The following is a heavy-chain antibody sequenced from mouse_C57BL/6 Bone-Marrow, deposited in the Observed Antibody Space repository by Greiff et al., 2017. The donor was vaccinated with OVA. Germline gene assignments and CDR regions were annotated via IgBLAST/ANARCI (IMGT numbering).Heavy chain of an antibody. V-gene: IGHV1-64*01. CDR1: GYTFTSYW. CDR3: AKYDGSSFYYAMDY. D-gene: IGHD1-1*01. J-gene: IGHJ4*01. Sequence: QVQLQQPGAELVKPGASVKLSCKASGYTFTSYWMHWVKQRPGQGLEWIGMIHPNSGSTNYNEKFKSKATLTVDKSSSTAYMQLSSLTSEDSAVYYCAKYDGSSFYYAMDYWGQGTSVTVSS. CDR2: IHPNSGST.